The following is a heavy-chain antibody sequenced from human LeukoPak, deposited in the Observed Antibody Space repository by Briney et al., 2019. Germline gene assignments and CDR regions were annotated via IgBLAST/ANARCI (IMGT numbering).Heavy chain of an antibody. CDR1: GGSISSYY. V-gene: IGHV4-59*01. CDR3: ARGDYGDYEFDY. Sequence: PSETLSLTCTVSGGSISSYYWSWIRQPPGKGLEWIGYIYYSGSTNYNPSLKSRVTISVDTSKNQFSLKLSSVTAADTAVYYCARGDYGDYEFDYWGQGTLVTVSS. J-gene: IGHJ4*02. D-gene: IGHD4-17*01. CDR2: IYYSGST.